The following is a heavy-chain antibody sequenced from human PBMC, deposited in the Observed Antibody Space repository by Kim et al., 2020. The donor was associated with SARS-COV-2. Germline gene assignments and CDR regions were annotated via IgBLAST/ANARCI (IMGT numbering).Heavy chain of an antibody. CDR3: ARYDYGSGSYSFDY. CDR1: GGSISSGGYY. Sequence: SETLSLTCTVSGGSISSGGYYWSWIRQHPGKGLEWIGYIYYSGSTYYNPSLKSRVTISVDTSKNQFSLKLSSVTAADTAVYYCARYDYGSGSYSFDYWGQGTLVTVSS. J-gene: IGHJ4*02. CDR2: IYYSGST. V-gene: IGHV4-31*03. D-gene: IGHD3-10*01.